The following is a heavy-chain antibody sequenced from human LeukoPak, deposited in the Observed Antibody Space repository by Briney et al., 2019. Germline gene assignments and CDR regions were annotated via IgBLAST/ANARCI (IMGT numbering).Heavy chain of an antibody. V-gene: IGHV3-48*01. J-gene: IGHJ4*02. D-gene: IGHD5-18*01. CDR2: ISSSSSTI. Sequence: GGSLRLSCAASGFTFSSYSMNWVRQAPGKGLEWVSYISSSSSTIYYADSVKGRFTISRDNAKNSLYLQMNSLRAEDTAVYYCARDGGYSYELLNDYWGQGTLVTVSS. CDR3: ARDGGYSYELLNDY. CDR1: GFTFSSYS.